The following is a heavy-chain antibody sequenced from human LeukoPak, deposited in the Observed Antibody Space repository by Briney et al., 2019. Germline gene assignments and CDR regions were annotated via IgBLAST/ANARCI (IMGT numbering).Heavy chain of an antibody. CDR3: AREGSYCVGGDCYSFDF. Sequence: GASVKVPCKASGYRFISNYIQWVRQAPGLGPEWIGWMHPGNGNTRYAEKFQGRVTMTRDTSINTAYMDLSSLRSDDTAVYYCAREGSYCVGGDCYSFDFWGQGTLITVSS. CDR1: GYRFISNY. D-gene: IGHD2-21*02. CDR2: MHPGNGNT. V-gene: IGHV1-2*02. J-gene: IGHJ4*02.